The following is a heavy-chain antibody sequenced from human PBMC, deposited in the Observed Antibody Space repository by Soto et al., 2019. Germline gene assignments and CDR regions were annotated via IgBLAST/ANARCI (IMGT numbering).Heavy chain of an antibody. CDR2: MSTSGADI. Sequence: QLVESGGGLIQTGGSMRLSCIGSEYSFSSFEMNWVRQAPGKGLEWVSYMSTSGADIKYADSVKGRFTVSRDNSKNSLLLQMDSLRADDTAIYYCARTLGNWYFDLWGRGTLVTVSS. D-gene: IGHD7-27*01. CDR1: EYSFSSFE. CDR3: ARTLGNWYFDL. J-gene: IGHJ2*01. V-gene: IGHV3-48*03.